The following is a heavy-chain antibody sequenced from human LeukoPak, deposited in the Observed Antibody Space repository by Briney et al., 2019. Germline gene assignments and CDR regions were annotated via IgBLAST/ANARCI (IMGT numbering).Heavy chain of an antibody. J-gene: IGHJ3*02. CDR3: ARLLTAAALTDAFDI. CDR2: IYYSGST. V-gene: IGHV4-39*01. Sequence: NASETLSLTCTVSGGSISSSSYYWGWIRQPPGKGLEWIGSIYYSGSTYYNPSLKSRVTISVDTSKNQSSLKLSSVTAADTAVYYCARLLTAAALTDAFDIWGQGTMVTVSS. CDR1: GGSISSSSYY. D-gene: IGHD2-2*01.